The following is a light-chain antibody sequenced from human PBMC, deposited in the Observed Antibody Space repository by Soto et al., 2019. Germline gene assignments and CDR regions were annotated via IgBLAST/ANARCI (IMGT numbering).Light chain of an antibody. CDR2: EVT. CDR1: SSDVGYYDY. Sequence: QSALTQPPSASGFPGQSVTISCTGTSSDVGYYDYVSWYQQHPGKAPKLVIYEVTKRPSGVPDRVSASKSGNSASLTVSALRDEDEADYYCISYAGRNNFVVGSGTKLDVL. V-gene: IGLV2-8*01. J-gene: IGLJ1*01. CDR3: ISYAGRNNFV.